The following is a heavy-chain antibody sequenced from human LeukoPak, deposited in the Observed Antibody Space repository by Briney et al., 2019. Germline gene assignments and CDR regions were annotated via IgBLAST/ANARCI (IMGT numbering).Heavy chain of an antibody. CDR1: GFTFSSYG. Sequence: HSGGSLRLSCAASGFTFSSYGMHWVRQAPGKGLEWVAVIWYDGSNKYYADSVKGRFTISRDNSKNTLYLQMNSLRAEDTAIYYCARSIPYGTTWYGRSDYWGQGILVTVSS. V-gene: IGHV3-33*01. D-gene: IGHD6-13*01. CDR3: ARSIPYGTTWYGRSDY. CDR2: IWYDGSNK. J-gene: IGHJ4*02.